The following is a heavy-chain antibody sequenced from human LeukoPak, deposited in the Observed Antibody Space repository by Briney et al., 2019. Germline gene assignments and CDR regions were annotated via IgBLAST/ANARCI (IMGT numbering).Heavy chain of an antibody. D-gene: IGHD6-19*01. CDR1: GGSISSYY. Sequence: SETLSLTCTVSGGSISSYYWSWIRQPPGEGLEWIGYIYYSGSTNYNPSLKSRVTISVDTSKNQFSLKLSSVTAADTAVYYCASFAVAGTDHFDYWGQGTLVTVSS. CDR3: ASFAVAGTDHFDY. V-gene: IGHV4-59*08. CDR2: IYYSGST. J-gene: IGHJ4*02.